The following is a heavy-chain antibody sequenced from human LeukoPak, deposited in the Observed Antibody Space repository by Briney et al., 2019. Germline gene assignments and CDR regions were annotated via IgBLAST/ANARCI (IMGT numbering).Heavy chain of an antibody. CDR2: IYYSGST. CDR3: ARQFGDYDAFDI. V-gene: IGHV4-59*01. D-gene: IGHD4-17*01. J-gene: IGHJ3*02. CDR1: GDSISSYC. Sequence: SETLSLTCTVSGDSISSYCWTWIRQPPGKGLEWIGYIYYSGSTNYNPSLKSRVTISVDTSKNQFSLKLSSVTAADTAVYYCARQFGDYDAFDIWGQGTMVTVSS.